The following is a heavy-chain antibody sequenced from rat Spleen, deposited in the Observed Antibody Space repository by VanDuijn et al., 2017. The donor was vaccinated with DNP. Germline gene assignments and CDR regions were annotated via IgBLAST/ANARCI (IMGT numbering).Heavy chain of an antibody. Sequence: EVQLVESGGGLVQPGNSLILTCSASGFTFSDSAMAWVRQPPKKGLEWVATILYACSSTYYRDSVKGRFTISRDNANSTLYLQMDSLRSKDTATYYCARTNRRYFDYWGQGVMVTVSS. D-gene: IGHD1-7*01. V-gene: IGHV5-17*01. CDR3: ARTNRRYFDY. CDR1: GFTFSDSA. J-gene: IGHJ2*01. CDR2: ILYACSST.